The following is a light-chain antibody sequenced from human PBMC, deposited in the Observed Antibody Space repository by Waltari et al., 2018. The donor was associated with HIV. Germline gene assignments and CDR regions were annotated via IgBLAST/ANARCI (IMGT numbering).Light chain of an antibody. J-gene: IGKJ2*02. CDR2: DAF. Sequence: EIVLTQSPATLSLSPGERATLSCRASQSVSSNYLAWYQHTPGQAPRLLIYDAFNRATGIPARFSGSGSGTDFTLTISSLEPEDSALYYCQQRSSWPRGTFGQGTKLEIK. CDR1: QSVSSNY. CDR3: QQRSSWPRGT. V-gene: IGKV3-11*01.